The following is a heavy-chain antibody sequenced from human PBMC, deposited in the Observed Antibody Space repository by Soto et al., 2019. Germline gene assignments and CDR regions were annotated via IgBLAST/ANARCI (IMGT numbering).Heavy chain of an antibody. Sequence: QVQLVESGGGVVQPGRSLRLSCAASGFTFSSYGMPWVRQAPGKGLEWVAVISYDGSNKYYADSVKGRFTISRDNSKNTLYLQMNSLRAEDTALYYCTNDGGAVAGNYCDYWGQGTLVTVSS. CDR2: ISYDGSNK. CDR1: GFTFSSYG. D-gene: IGHD6-19*01. J-gene: IGHJ4*02. V-gene: IGHV3-30*18. CDR3: TNDGGAVAGNYCDY.